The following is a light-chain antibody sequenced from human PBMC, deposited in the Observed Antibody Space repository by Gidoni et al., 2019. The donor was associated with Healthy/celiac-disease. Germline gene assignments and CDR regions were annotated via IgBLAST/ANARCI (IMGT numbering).Light chain of an antibody. CDR3: QQYGRSPPWT. CDR1: QSVGSSY. Sequence: VLTQSPGTLSLSPGERATLSCRASQSVGSSYLAWYQQKPGQAPRLLIYAASSRATGIPDRFSGSGSGTDFTLTISRLEPEDFAVYYCQQYGRSPPWTFGQGTNVEIK. V-gene: IGKV3-20*01. CDR2: AAS. J-gene: IGKJ1*01.